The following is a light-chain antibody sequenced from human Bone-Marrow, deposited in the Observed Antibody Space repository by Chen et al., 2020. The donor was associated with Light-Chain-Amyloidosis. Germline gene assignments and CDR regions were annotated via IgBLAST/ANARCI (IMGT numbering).Light chain of an antibody. CDR1: QSITNS. J-gene: IGKJ4*01. CDR2: GAS. Sequence: IVLTQSPGTLSLSPGERATLSCRASQSITNSLAWYQQKPGQAPMLLIYGASSRATGIPVMFSGSGSGPDFTHTINSLEPEDFAVYYCLRYGVFGGGTKVEI. CDR3: LRYGV. V-gene: IGKV3-20*01.